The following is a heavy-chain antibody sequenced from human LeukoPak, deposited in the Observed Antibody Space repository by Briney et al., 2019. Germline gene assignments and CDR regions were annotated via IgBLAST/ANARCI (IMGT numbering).Heavy chain of an antibody. J-gene: IGHJ6*03. Sequence: ASVKVSCKASGYTFTGYYMHWVRQAPGQGLEWMGWINPNSGGTNYAQKFQGRVTITRNTSISTAYMELSSLRSEDTAVYYCARGRYSSSWYYYYYVDVWGKGTTVTVSS. CDR2: INPNSGGT. D-gene: IGHD6-13*01. CDR1: GYTFTGYY. V-gene: IGHV1-2*02. CDR3: ARGRYSSSWYYYYYVDV.